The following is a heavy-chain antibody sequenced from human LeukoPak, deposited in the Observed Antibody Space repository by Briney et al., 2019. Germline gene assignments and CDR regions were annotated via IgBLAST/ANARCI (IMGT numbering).Heavy chain of an antibody. CDR3: ARGIASD. CDR1: GFTFSNAW. D-gene: IGHD3-16*02. CDR2: IKQDGSEK. V-gene: IGHV3-7*01. J-gene: IGHJ4*02. Sequence: PGGSLRLSCAASGFTFSNAWMSWVRQAPGKGLEWVANIKQDGSEKYYVDSVKGRFTISRDNAKNSLYLQMNSLRAEDTAVYYCARGIASDWGQGTLVTVSS.